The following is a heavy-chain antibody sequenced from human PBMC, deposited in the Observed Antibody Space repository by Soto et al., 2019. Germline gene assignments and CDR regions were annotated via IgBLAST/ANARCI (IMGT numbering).Heavy chain of an antibody. CDR2: SRPDTDDR. J-gene: IGHJ4*02. V-gene: IGHV3-7*04. Sequence: PGGSLRLSCTVSGFNFSRYWMIWVRQAPGKGLEWVANSRPDTDDRFHADSVRGRFSISRDNAKKSLFLQMNSLRVEDTAVYYCAREDGTFDYWGQGILVTVSS. CDR1: GFNFSRYW. CDR3: AREDGTFDY. D-gene: IGHD1-26*01.